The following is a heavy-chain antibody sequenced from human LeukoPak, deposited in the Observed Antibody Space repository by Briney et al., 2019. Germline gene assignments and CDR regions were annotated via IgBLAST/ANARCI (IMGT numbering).Heavy chain of an antibody. Sequence: SETLSLTCTVSGGSTSSYYWSWIRQPPGKGLEWIGYIYYSGSTNYNPSLKSRVTISVDTSKNQFSLKLSSVTAADTAVYYCARQQQLRYGGAFDIWGQGTMVTVSS. J-gene: IGHJ3*02. V-gene: IGHV4-59*01. CDR3: ARQQQLRYGGAFDI. CDR1: GGSTSSYY. CDR2: IYYSGST. D-gene: IGHD6-13*01.